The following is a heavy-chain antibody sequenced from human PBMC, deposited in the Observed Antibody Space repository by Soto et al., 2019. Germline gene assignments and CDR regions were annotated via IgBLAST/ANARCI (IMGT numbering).Heavy chain of an antibody. J-gene: IGHJ6*03. V-gene: IGHV3-74*01. Sequence: GGSLRLSCAASGFTFSSYWMHWVRQAPGKGLVWVSRINSDGSTTNYADSVKGRFTISRDNAKSTLYLQMYSLRAEDTAVYYCARGRGYGSGKYHYYYYYMDVWGKGTTVTVSS. D-gene: IGHD3-10*01. CDR1: GFTFSSYW. CDR3: ARGRGYGSGKYHYYYYYMDV. CDR2: INSDGSTT.